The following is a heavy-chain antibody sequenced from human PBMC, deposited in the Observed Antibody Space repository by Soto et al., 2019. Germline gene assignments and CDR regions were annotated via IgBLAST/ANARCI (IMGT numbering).Heavy chain of an antibody. CDR1: GYTFTSYD. CDR2: MNPNSGNT. CDR3: ARERSYGHDY. Sequence: GASVKVSCKASGYTFTSYDINWVRQATGQGLEWMGWMNPNSGNTVYAQKFQGRVTMTRNTSISTAYMELSSLRSEGTAVYYCARERSYGHDYWGQGTPVTVSS. J-gene: IGHJ4*02. D-gene: IGHD5-18*01. V-gene: IGHV1-8*01.